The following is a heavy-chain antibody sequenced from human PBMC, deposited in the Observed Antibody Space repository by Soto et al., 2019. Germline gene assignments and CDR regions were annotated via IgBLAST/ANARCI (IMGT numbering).Heavy chain of an antibody. J-gene: IGHJ4*02. CDR1: GFTFSSYG. CDR3: ARGPHYDIQTVTYYFDY. V-gene: IGHV3-33*01. CDR2: IWYDGSNK. D-gene: IGHD3-9*01. Sequence: GGSLRLSCAASGFTFSSYGMHWVRQAPGKGLEWVAVIWYDGSNKYYADSVKGRFTISRDNSKNTLYLQMNSLRAEDTAVYYCARGPHYDIQTVTYYFDYWGQGTLVTVSS.